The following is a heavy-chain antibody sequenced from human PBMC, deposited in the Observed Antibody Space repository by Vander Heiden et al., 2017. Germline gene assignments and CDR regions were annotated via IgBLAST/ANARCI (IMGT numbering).Heavy chain of an antibody. J-gene: IGHJ4*02. CDR1: GLTFSRYA. D-gene: IGHD2-15*01. CDR2: ISGSGGST. V-gene: IGHV3-23*01. Sequence: EVQLLESGGGLLQPGGSLRLSCAASGLTFSRYAMSWVRQAPGKGLGLVSAISGSGGSTDYADSVKGRFTISRDNSKNTLYLQMNSLRAEDTAVYYCAKGGYCSGGSCYLLAYFDYWGQGTLVTVS. CDR3: AKGGYCSGGSCYLLAYFDY.